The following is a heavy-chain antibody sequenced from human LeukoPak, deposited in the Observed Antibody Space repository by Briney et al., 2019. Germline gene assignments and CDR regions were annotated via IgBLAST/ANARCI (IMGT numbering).Heavy chain of an antibody. V-gene: IGHV3-30*03. Sequence: PGGSLRLSCAASGFTFRSYGMHWVRQAPGKGLEWVAVISYDGSNKYYADSVKGRFTISRDNSKNTLYLQMNSLRAEDTAVYYCARGADYGGNSFDYWGQGTLVTVSS. J-gene: IGHJ4*02. CDR1: GFTFRSYG. D-gene: IGHD4-23*01. CDR2: ISYDGSNK. CDR3: ARGADYGGNSFDY.